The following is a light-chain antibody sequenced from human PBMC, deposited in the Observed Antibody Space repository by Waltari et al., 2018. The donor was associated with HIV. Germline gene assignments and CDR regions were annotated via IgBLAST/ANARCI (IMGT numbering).Light chain of an antibody. CDR2: NNK. J-gene: IGLJ2*01. CDR3: AAWDDSLNAHVL. V-gene: IGLV1-44*01. CDR1: NSNIGSNT. Sequence: QSVLTQPPSASGTPGQRVTISCSGRNSNIGSNTVNWYQQLPGTAPKLLNYNNKQRPSGVSDRFSGSKSGTSASLAISGLQSEDEADYYCAAWDDSLNAHVLFGGGTKLTVL.